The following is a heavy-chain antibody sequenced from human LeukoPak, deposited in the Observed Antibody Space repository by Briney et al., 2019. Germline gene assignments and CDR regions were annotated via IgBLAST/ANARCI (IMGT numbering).Heavy chain of an antibody. CDR2: IWYDGSNK. CDR3: ARDLDGYNYDY. D-gene: IGHD5-24*01. CDR1: GFTFSSYG. V-gene: IGHV3-33*01. Sequence: PGGSLRLSCAASGFTFSSYGMHWVRQAPGKGLEWVAVIWYDGSNKYYADSVKGRFTISRDNSKNTLYLQMNSLRAEDTAVYYCARDLDGYNYDYWGQGTLVTVSS. J-gene: IGHJ4*02.